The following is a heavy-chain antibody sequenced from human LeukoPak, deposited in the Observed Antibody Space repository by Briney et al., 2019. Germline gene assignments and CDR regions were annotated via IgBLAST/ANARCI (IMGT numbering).Heavy chain of an antibody. D-gene: IGHD4-17*01. V-gene: IGHV3-30-3*01. CDR1: GFTFSSYA. CDR2: ISYDGSNK. J-gene: IGHJ6*03. CDR3: ARSPGKTTDYYYMDV. Sequence: GRSLRLSCAASGFTFSSYAMHWVRQAPGKGLEWVAVISYDGSNKYYADSVKGRFTISRDNSKNTLYLQMNSLRAEDTAVYYCARSPGKTTDYYYMDVWGKGTTVTVSS.